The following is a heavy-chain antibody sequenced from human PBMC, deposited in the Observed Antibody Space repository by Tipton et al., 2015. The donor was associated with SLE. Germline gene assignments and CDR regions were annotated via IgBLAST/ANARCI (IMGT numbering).Heavy chain of an antibody. Sequence: QSGAEVKKPGASVKVSCKASGYTFTSYAMHWVRQAPGQRLEWMGWINAGNGNTKYSQKFQGRVTITRDTSISTAYMELSSLRSEDTAVYYCARAPMVRGVISIDYWGQGTLVTVSS. D-gene: IGHD3-10*01. CDR3: ARAPMVRGVISIDY. CDR1: GYTFTSYA. J-gene: IGHJ4*02. CDR2: INAGNGNT. V-gene: IGHV1-3*01.